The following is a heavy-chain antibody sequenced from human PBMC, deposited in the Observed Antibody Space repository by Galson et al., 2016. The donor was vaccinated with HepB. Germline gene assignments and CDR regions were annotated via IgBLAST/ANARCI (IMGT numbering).Heavy chain of an antibody. J-gene: IGHJ5*02. CDR1: GFIFSKFW. V-gene: IGHV3-7*03. CDR3: AKGGFRLLDT. D-gene: IGHD3-10*01. CDR2: IKADGTGT. Sequence: SLRLSCAASGFIFSKFWLSWVRQAPGKGLEWVANIKADGTGTYYVDSVKGRFTISRDNVKNSLFLQMNSLRAEDTAVYYCAKGGFRLLDTWGQGILVTVSS.